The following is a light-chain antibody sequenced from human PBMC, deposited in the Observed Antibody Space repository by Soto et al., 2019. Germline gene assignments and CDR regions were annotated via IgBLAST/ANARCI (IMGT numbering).Light chain of an antibody. CDR2: AAS. CDR1: QSISSY. V-gene: IGKV1-39*01. J-gene: IGKJ1*01. Sequence: DIQMTQSPSSLSASVGDRVTITCRASQSISSYLNWYQQKPGKAPKFVIYAASSLQSGVPSRFSGSGSGTDFTLTISSLQPEDFATYYCQQSYSTPPWTFGQGTKVEIK. CDR3: QQSYSTPPWT.